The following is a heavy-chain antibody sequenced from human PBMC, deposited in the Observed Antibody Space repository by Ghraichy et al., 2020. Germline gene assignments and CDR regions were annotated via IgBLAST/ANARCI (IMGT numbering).Heavy chain of an antibody. J-gene: IGHJ4*02. CDR2: IYYSGST. CDR3: ATLAVALAVDY. CDR1: GGSISSSSYY. V-gene: IGHV4-39*01. D-gene: IGHD6-19*01. Sequence: SQTLSLTCTVSGGSISSSSYYWGWIRQPPGKGLEWIGSIYYSGSTYYNPSLKSRVTISVDTSKNQFSLKLSSVTAADTAVYYCATLAVALAVDYWGQGTLVTVSS.